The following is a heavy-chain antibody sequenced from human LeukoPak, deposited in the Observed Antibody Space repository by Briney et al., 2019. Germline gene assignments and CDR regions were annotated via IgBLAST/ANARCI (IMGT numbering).Heavy chain of an antibody. Sequence: GRSLRLSCAASGFTFDDYAMHWVRQAPGKGLEWVSGISWNSGSIGYADSVKGRFTISRDNAKNSLYLQMNSLRAEDTALYYCAKDPSPQGYYDSSGYSFDYWGQGTLVTVSS. CDR1: GFTFDDYA. V-gene: IGHV3-9*01. J-gene: IGHJ4*02. CDR3: AKDPSPQGYYDSSGYSFDY. CDR2: ISWNSGSI. D-gene: IGHD3-22*01.